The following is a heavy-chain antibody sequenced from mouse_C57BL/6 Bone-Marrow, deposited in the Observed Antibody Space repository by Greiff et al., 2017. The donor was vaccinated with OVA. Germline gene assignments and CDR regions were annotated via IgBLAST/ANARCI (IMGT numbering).Heavy chain of an antibody. CDR1: GYTFTSYW. CDR2: INPSSGYT. D-gene: IGHD1-1*01. V-gene: IGHV1-7*01. CDR3: HYYGSSYVMDY. J-gene: IGHJ4*01. Sequence: QVQLQQSGAELAKPGASVKLSCKASGYTFTSYWMHWVKQRPGQGLEWIGYINPSSGYTKYNQKFKDKATLTADKSSSTAYMQLSSMTYEDSAVYYCHYYGSSYVMDYWGQGTSVTVSS.